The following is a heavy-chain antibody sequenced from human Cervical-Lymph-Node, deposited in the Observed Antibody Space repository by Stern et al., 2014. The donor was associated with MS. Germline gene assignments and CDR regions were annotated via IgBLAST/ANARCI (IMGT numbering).Heavy chain of an antibody. J-gene: IGHJ4*02. D-gene: IGHD1/OR15-1a*01. CDR3: VRQAPEQTLDY. CDR1: GYSFTRYW. V-gene: IGHV5-51*01. CDR2: IYPGDSDT. Sequence: VQLVPSGAEVKKPGDSLKISCKASGYSFTRYWIGWVRQMPGKGLEWMGIIYPGDSDTRYSPSFQGQVTISADRSISTAYLQWSSLKASDTAMYYCVRQAPEQTLDYWGQGTLVTVSS.